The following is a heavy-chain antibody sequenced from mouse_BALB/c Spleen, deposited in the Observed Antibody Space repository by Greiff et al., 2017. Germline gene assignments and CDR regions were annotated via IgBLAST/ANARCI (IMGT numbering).Heavy chain of an antibody. CDR2: INPSTGYT. D-gene: IGHD2-5*01. CDR1: GYTFTSYW. J-gene: IGHJ3*01. Sequence: QVQLQQSGAELAKPGASVKMSCKASGYTFTSYWMHWVKQRPGQGLEWIGYINPSTGYTEYNQKFKDKATLTADKSSSTAYMQLSSLTSEDSAVYYCAISNYGVFAYWGQGTLVTVSA. CDR3: AISNYGVFAY. V-gene: IGHV1-7*01.